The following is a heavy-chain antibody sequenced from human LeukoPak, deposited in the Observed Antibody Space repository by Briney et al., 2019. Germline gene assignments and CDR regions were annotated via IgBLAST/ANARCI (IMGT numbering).Heavy chain of an antibody. D-gene: IGHD2-21*01. Sequence: PSETLSLTGTVSGASNSTFYRLWDWIRQPPGKGLEWIGTIHYTGSTYYSPSLKSRVALYVDTSKNQFSLKLRSVTAADTAVSYCGRRLEIEPYLHYLGQGTLVSVAS. V-gene: IGHV4-39*01. CDR1: GASNSTFYRL. CDR3: GRRLEIEPYLHY. J-gene: IGHJ4*02. CDR2: IHYTGST.